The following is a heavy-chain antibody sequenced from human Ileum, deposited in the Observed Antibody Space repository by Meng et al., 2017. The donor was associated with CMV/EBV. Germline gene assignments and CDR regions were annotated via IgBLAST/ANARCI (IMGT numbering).Heavy chain of an antibody. CDR2: INHSGST. CDR1: GGPFSGYY. D-gene: IGHD2-2*01. V-gene: IGHV4-34*01. CDR3: AREGRSTSCPDY. J-gene: IGHJ4*02. Sequence: SETLSLTCAVYGGPFSGYYWSWIRQPPGKGLEWIGEINHSGSTNYNPSLKSRVTISVDTSKNQFSLKLSSVTAADTAVYYCAREGRSTSCPDYWGQGTLVTVSS.